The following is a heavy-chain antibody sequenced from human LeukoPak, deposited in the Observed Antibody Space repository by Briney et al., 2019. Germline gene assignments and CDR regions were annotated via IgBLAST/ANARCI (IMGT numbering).Heavy chain of an antibody. CDR1: EFSVGSNY. D-gene: IGHD2/OR15-2a*01. CDR3: ARDFYGLRAFDI. J-gene: IGHJ3*02. CDR2: ISSSSSYI. Sequence: GGSLRLSCAASEFSVGSNYMTWVRQAPGKGLEWVSSISSSSSYIYYADSVKGRFTISRDNAKNSLYLQMNSLRAEDTAVYCCARDFYGLRAFDIWGQGTMVTVSS. V-gene: IGHV3-21*01.